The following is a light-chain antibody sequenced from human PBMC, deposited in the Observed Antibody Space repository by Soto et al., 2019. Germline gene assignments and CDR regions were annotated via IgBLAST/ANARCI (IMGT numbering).Light chain of an antibody. V-gene: IGKV1-5*03. Sequence: DIQMTQSPSSLSASVGDRVTITCRASQSTSRHLNWYQQKPGKAPKLLIYKASSLESGVPSRFSGSGSGTEFTLTISSLQPDDFATYYCQHYNSYSEAFGQGTKVDIK. CDR3: QHYNSYSEA. CDR1: QSTSRH. CDR2: KAS. J-gene: IGKJ1*01.